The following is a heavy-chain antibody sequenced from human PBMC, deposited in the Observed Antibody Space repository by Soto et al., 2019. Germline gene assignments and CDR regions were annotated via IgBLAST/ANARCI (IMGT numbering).Heavy chain of an antibody. CDR3: ARRHLAVAVSPWFDP. J-gene: IGHJ5*02. CDR1: GLSITDSEMG. D-gene: IGHD6-19*01. CDR2: IDSIGEK. Sequence: QVTLKESGPVLVKPTEPLTLRCTVSGLSITDSEMGVSWIRQPPGQPLEWLAHIDSIGEKSYRTFLKSRLAISKDTSKSQIVLTMTNMDPADTATYYCARRHLAVAVSPWFDPWGQGIPVTVSS. V-gene: IGHV2-26*01.